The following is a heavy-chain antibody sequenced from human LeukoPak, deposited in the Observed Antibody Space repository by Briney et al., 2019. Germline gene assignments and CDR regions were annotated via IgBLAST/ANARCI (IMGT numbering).Heavy chain of an antibody. Sequence: PVGSLRLSCATSGFTFSTHGMHWVRQDPVKGLQWVALILSDGSNKYYTDSVKGRFTLSRDNSKNTVYLQMSSLRAEDTAVYYCATDGPHYDVDNWGQGTLVTVSS. J-gene: IGHJ4*02. V-gene: IGHV3-33*01. D-gene: IGHD4-17*01. CDR3: ATDGPHYDVDN. CDR2: ILSDGSNK. CDR1: GFTFSTHG.